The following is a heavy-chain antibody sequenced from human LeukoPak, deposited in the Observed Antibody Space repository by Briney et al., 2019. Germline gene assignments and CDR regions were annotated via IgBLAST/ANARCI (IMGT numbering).Heavy chain of an antibody. J-gene: IGHJ4*02. CDR3: ARGGYYDFWSGFYFDY. V-gene: IGHV4-34*01. D-gene: IGHD3-3*01. CDR1: GGSFSGYY. CDR2: INHSGST. Sequence: PSETLSLTCAVCGGSFSGYYWSWIRQPPGKGLEWIGEINHSGSTNYNPSLKSRVTISVDTSKNQFSLKLSSVTAADTAVYYCARGGYYDFWSGFYFDYWGQGTLVTVSS.